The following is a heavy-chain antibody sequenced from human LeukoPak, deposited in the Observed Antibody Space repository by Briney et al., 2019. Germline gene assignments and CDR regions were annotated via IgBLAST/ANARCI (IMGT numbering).Heavy chain of an antibody. CDR2: INHSGST. CDR1: GGSFSGYY. J-gene: IGHJ4*02. Sequence: PSETLSLTCAVYGGSFSGYYWSWIRQPPGKGLEWIGEINHSGSTNYSPSLKSRVTISVDTSKNQFSLKLSSVTAAHTAVYYCARAPYGDYAGVYFDYWGQGTLVTVSS. D-gene: IGHD4-17*01. CDR3: ARAPYGDYAGVYFDY. V-gene: IGHV4-34*01.